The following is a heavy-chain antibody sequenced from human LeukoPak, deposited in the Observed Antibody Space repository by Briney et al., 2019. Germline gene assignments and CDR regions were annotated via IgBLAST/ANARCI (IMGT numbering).Heavy chain of an antibody. CDR3: ARDGPSLRYFDWSPKHDAFDI. Sequence: GGSLRLSCAASGFTFSSYEMNWVRQAPGKGLEWVSYISSSGSTIYYAASVKGRFTISRDNAKNSLYLQMNSLRAEDTAVYYCARDGPSLRYFDWSPKHDAFDIWGQGTMVTVSS. V-gene: IGHV3-48*03. D-gene: IGHD3-9*01. J-gene: IGHJ3*02. CDR2: ISSSGSTI. CDR1: GFTFSSYE.